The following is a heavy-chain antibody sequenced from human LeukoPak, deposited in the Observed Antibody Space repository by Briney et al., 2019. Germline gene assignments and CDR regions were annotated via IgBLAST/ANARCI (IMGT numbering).Heavy chain of an antibody. Sequence: ASVTVSCKASGYTFTSYYMHWVRQAPGQGLEWMGIINPSGGSTSYAQKFQGRVTMTRDMSTSTVYMELSSLRSEDTAVYYCAGDSRIAARPGGWYYYYYYMDVWGKGTTVTVSS. CDR1: GYTFTSYY. CDR3: AGDSRIAARPGGWYYYYYYMDV. J-gene: IGHJ6*03. CDR2: INPSGGST. D-gene: IGHD6-6*01. V-gene: IGHV1-46*01.